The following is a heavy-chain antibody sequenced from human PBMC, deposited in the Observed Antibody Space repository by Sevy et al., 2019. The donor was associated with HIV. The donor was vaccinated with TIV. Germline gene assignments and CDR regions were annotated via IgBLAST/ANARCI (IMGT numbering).Heavy chain of an antibody. CDR3: ATRSTVTPLSPLYKLFES. J-gene: IGHJ5*01. CDR1: GGSISSSIYY. V-gene: IGHV4-39*01. CDR2: IYDSGST. Sequence: SETQSLTCIVSGGSISSSIYYWGWIRQPPGKGLEWIGSIYDSGSTYYNPSLKSRVTISVDTSKNQFSLKLSSVTAADTAVYYCATRSTVTPLSPLYKLFESWGQGTLVTVSS. D-gene: IGHD4-17*01.